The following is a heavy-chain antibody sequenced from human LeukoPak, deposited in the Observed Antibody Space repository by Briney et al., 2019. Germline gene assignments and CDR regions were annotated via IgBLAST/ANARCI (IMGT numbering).Heavy chain of an antibody. CDR1: GFTFSSYS. Sequence: RGSLRLSCAASGFTFSSYSMNWVRQAPGKVLEWVSSISSSSSYIYYADSVKGRFTISRDNAKNSLYLQMNSLRAEDTAVYYCAKRWWEGWYFDLWGRGTLVTVSS. CDR2: ISSSSSYI. J-gene: IGHJ2*01. CDR3: AKRWWEGWYFDL. V-gene: IGHV3-21*04. D-gene: IGHD1-26*01.